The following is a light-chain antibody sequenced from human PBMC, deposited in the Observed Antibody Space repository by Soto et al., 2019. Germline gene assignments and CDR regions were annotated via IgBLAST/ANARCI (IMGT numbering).Light chain of an antibody. CDR3: SSHAGSINLV. J-gene: IGLJ2*01. CDR1: SSDVGGYNY. CDR2: EVT. V-gene: IGLV2-8*01. Sequence: QSVLTQPPSASGSPGQSVTISCTGTSSDVGGYNYVSWYQQHPGKAPKLMIYEVTKRPSGVPDRFSGSKSGNTASLTVSGLQAEDEADYYCSSHAGSINLVFGRGTKLTVL.